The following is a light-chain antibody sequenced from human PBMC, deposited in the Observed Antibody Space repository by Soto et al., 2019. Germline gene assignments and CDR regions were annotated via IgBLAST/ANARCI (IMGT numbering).Light chain of an antibody. CDR3: CAYAGSSTLG. J-gene: IGLJ3*02. Sequence: QSALTQPASVSGSPGQSITISCIGIISDVGNYHLVSWYQQHPGKAPKLMIYEGSKRPSGVSNRFSGSKSGNMASLTISGLQAEDEADYYCCAYAGSSTLGFGGGTQLTVL. CDR2: EGS. CDR1: ISDVGNYHL. V-gene: IGLV2-23*01.